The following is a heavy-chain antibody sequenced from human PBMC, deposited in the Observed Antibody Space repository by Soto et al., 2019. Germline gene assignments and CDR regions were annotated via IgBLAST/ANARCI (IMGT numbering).Heavy chain of an antibody. V-gene: IGHV3-21*01. CDR3: ARSFTIFGVADYYYYYMDV. CDR1: GFTFSSYS. J-gene: IGHJ6*03. D-gene: IGHD3-3*01. CDR2: ISSSSSYI. Sequence: EVQLVESGGGLVKPGGSLRLSCAASGFTFSSYSMNWVRQAPGKGLVWVSSISSSSSYIYYADSVKGRFTISRDNAKNSLYLQMNSLRAEDTAVYYCARSFTIFGVADYYYYYMDVWGKGTTVTVSS.